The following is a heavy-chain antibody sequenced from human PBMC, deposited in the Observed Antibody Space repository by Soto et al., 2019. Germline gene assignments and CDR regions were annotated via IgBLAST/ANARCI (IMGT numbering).Heavy chain of an antibody. V-gene: IGHV3-30*18. J-gene: IGHJ4*02. D-gene: IGHD3-22*01. CDR1: GFTFSSYG. Sequence: HPGGSLRLSCAASGFTFSSYGMHWVRQAPGKGLEWVAVISYDGSNKYYADSVKGRFTISRDNSKNTLYLQMNSLRAEDTAVYYCAKDLYYYDSSGYYSYRGPVDYWGQGTLVTVSS. CDR2: ISYDGSNK. CDR3: AKDLYYYDSSGYYSYRGPVDY.